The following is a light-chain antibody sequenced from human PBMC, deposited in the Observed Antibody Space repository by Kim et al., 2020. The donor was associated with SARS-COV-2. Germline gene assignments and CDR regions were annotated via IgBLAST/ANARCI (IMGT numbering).Light chain of an antibody. CDR3: QQYDNLYT. CDR1: QYISNY. V-gene: IGKV1-33*01. CDR2: DAS. Sequence: DIQMTQSPSSLSASVGDRVTITCQASQYISNYLNWYQQKPGKAPKLLIYDASNLETGVPSRFSGSGSGTDFTFTISSLQPEDIATYYCQQYDNLYTFGQGTKLEI. J-gene: IGKJ2*01.